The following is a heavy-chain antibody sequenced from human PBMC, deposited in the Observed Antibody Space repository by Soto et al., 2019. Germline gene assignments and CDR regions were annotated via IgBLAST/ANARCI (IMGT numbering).Heavy chain of an antibody. V-gene: IGHV3-49*03. J-gene: IGHJ6*03. CDR2: IRSKAYGGTT. CDR3: TSEYCSSTSCYLPSYYYYMDV. D-gene: IGHD2-2*01. Sequence: GGSLRLSCTASGFTFGDYAMSWFRQAPGKGLEWVGFIRSKAYGGTTEYAASVKGRFTNSRDDSKSIAYLQMNSLKTEDTAVYYCTSEYCSSTSCYLPSYYYYMDVWGKGTTVTVSS. CDR1: GFTFGDYA.